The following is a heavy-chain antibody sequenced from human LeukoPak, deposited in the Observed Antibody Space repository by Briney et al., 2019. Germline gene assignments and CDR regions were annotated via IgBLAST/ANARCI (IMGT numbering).Heavy chain of an antibody. Sequence: GGSLRLSCAASGFTVTTNYMTWVRQAPGKGLEWVSVIDSGGTVYYADSVKGRFTISRDNSKDTLYLQMNSLRAEDTAVYYCARGRYSSPDYWGQGTLVTVSS. CDR2: IDSGGTV. J-gene: IGHJ4*02. CDR3: ARGRYSSPDY. V-gene: IGHV3-53*01. CDR1: GFTVTTNY. D-gene: IGHD5-18*01.